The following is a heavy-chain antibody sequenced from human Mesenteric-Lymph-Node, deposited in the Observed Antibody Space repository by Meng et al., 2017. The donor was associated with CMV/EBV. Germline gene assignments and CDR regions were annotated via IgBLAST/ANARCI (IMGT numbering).Heavy chain of an antibody. CDR3: ARAPVGYCSSTSCYALDY. CDR2: IYYSGST. CDR1: VSSGSYY. D-gene: IGHD2-2*01. Sequence: VSSGSYYWSWIRQPPGKGLEWIGYIYYSGSTNYNPSLKSRVTISVDTSKNQFSLKLSSVTAADTAVYYCARAPVGYCSSTSCYALDYWGQGTLVTVSS. J-gene: IGHJ4*02. V-gene: IGHV4-61*01.